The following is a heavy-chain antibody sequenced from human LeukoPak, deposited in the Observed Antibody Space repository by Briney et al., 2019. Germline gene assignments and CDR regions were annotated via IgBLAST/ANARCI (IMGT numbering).Heavy chain of an antibody. Sequence: GGSLRLSCAASGFTFSSFDMHWVRHPTGQGLEWVSTIGTASDTYYPGSVEGRFTLSRDNAKNSLYLQMNSLTAGDTAVYYCARGPPRGKYYYMDVWSKRTTVTVSS. J-gene: IGHJ6*03. CDR1: GFTFSSFD. CDR2: IGTASDT. D-gene: IGHD1-1*01. V-gene: IGHV3-13*01. CDR3: ARGPPRGKYYYMDV.